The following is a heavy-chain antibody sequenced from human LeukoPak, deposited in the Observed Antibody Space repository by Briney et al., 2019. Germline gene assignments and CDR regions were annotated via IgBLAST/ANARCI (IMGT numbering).Heavy chain of an antibody. V-gene: IGHV3-7*01. CDR1: GFTFSSYW. J-gene: IGHJ3*02. CDR3: ARDLGWLRDDAFDI. Sequence: GGSLRLSCEASGFTFSSYWMSWVRQAPGKGLEWVANIKQDGSEKYYVDSVKGRFTISRDNAKNSLYLQMNSLRAEDTAVYYCARDLGWLRDDAFDIWGQGTMVTVSS. D-gene: IGHD5-12*01. CDR2: IKQDGSEK.